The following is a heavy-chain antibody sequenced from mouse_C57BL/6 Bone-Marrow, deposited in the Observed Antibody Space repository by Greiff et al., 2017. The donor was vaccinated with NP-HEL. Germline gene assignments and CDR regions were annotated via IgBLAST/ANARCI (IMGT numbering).Heavy chain of an antibody. D-gene: IGHD2-4*01. CDR3: ARSNYDGYYAMDY. CDR2: INPYNGDT. Sequence: VQLKESGPELVKPGDSVKISCKASGYSFTGYFMNWVMQSHGKSLEWIGRINPYNGDTFYNQKFKGKATLTVDKSSSTAHMELRSLTSEDSAVYYCARSNYDGYYAMDYWGQGTSVTVSS. CDR1: GYSFTGYF. V-gene: IGHV1-20*01. J-gene: IGHJ4*01.